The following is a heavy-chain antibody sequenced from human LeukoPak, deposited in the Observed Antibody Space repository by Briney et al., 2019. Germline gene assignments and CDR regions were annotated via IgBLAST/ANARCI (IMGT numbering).Heavy chain of an antibody. J-gene: IGHJ4*02. V-gene: IGHV3-48*01. Sequence: GGSLRLSCAASGFTFNSYSMNWVRQAPGKGLEWISYISSSSDAIYYADSVKGRFTISRDNAKSSLYLQMSSLKADDTAVYYCARDLRGTGTTFDYWGQGTLATVSS. CDR3: ARDLRGTGTTFDY. CDR1: GFTFNSYS. D-gene: IGHD1-1*01. CDR2: ISSSSDAI.